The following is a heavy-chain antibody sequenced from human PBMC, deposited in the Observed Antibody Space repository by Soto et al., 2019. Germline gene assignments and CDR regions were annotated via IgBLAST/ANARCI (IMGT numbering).Heavy chain of an antibody. V-gene: IGHV4-61*08. D-gene: IGHD5-18*01. CDR3: ARDGGYTYSYSYGMDV. CDR2: IYSTGRT. Sequence: QVQLHESGPGLVKPSGTLSLTCTVSGASVSSGDYYWSWIRQPPGKGLEWIGYIYSTGRTDYNPSLKSRVTISVDTSRNQFSLKLSSVTAADTAVYYCARDGGYTYSYSYGMDVWGHGTTVTVSS. J-gene: IGHJ6*02. CDR1: GASVSSGDYY.